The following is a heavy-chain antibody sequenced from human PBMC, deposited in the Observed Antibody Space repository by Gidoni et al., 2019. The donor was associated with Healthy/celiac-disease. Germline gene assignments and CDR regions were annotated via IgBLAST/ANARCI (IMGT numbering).Heavy chain of an antibody. J-gene: IGHJ3*02. CDR2: ISAYNGNT. CDR1: GYTFTSYG. CDR3: AVHGASEGGSYRDAFDI. Sequence: QVQLVQSGAEVKKPGASVKVSCKASGYTFTSYGISWVRQAPGPGLEWMGWISAYNGNTNYAQKLQGRVTMTTDTSTSTAYMGLRSLRSDDTAVYYCAVHGASEGGSYRDAFDIWGQGTMVTVSS. D-gene: IGHD1-26*01. V-gene: IGHV1-18*01.